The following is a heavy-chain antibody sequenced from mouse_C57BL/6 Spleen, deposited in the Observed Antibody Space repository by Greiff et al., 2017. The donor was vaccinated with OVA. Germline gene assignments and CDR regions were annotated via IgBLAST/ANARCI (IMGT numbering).Heavy chain of an antibody. V-gene: IGHV5-17*01. CDR1: GFTFSDYG. Sequence: EVQLQQPGGGLVKPGGSLKLSCAASGFTFSDYGMHWVRQAPEKGLEWVAYISSGSSTIYYADTVKGRFTISRDNAKNTLFLQMTSLRSEDTAMYYCATSSRAMDYWGQGTSVTVSS. CDR3: ATSSRAMDY. J-gene: IGHJ4*01. CDR2: ISSGSSTI.